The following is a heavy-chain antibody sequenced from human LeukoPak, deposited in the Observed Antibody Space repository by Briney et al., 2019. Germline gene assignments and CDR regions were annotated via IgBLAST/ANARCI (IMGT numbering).Heavy chain of an antibody. J-gene: IGHJ4*02. CDR2: INPNSGGT. CDR3: ARGGTSIAAAGSTHDY. CDR1: GYIFTGYY. Sequence: ASVKVSCKASGYIFTGYYMHWVRQAPGQGLEWMGWINPNSGGTNYAQKFQGRVTMTRDTSISTAYMELSRLRSDDTAVYYCARGGTSIAAAGSTHDYWGQGTLVTVSS. V-gene: IGHV1-2*02. D-gene: IGHD6-13*01.